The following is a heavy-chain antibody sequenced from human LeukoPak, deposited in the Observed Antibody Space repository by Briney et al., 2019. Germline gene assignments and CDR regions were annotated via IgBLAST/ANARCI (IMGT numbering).Heavy chain of an antibody. CDR2: IYHSGST. D-gene: IGHD5-18*01. CDR3: ARDNSYGWAWASPTYYYYYYMDV. CDR1: GYSISSGYY. V-gene: IGHV4-38-2*02. J-gene: IGHJ6*03. Sequence: PSETLSLTCTVSGYSISSGYYWGWIRQPPGKGLEWIGSIYHSGSTYYNPSLKSRVTISVDTSKNQFSLKLRSVTAADTAVYYCARDNSYGWAWASPTYYYYYYMDVWGKGTTVTVSS.